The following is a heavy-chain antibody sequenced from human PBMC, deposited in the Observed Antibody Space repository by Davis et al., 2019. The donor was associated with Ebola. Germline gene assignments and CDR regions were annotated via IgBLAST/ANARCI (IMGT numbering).Heavy chain of an antibody. D-gene: IGHD3-10*01. CDR2: INHSGST. CDR1: GGSFSGYY. V-gene: IGHV4-34*01. CDR3: ARRRWTMVKTLPRDNYGMDV. J-gene: IGHJ6*02. Sequence: SETLSLTCAVYGGSFSGYYWSWIRQPPGKGLEWIGEINHSGSTNYNPSLKSRVTISVDTSKNQFSLKLSSVTAADTAVYYCARRRWTMVKTLPRDNYGMDVWGQGTTVTVSS.